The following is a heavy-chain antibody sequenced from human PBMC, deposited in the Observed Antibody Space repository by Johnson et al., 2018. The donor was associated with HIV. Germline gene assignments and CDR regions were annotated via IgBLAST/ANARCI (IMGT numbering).Heavy chain of an antibody. CDR3: ARRLITREGSDSPTDAFDI. J-gene: IGHJ3*02. CDR2: ISYDGSNK. D-gene: IGHD1-26*01. V-gene: IGHV3-30*03. Sequence: VESGGGVVQPGRSLRLSCAASGFTFSSYDMHWVRQAPGTGLEWVAVISYDGSNKYYADSVKGRFTISRDNAKNSLYLQMNSLRVEDTAVYYCARRLITREGSDSPTDAFDIWGQGTMVTVSS. CDR1: GFTFSSYD.